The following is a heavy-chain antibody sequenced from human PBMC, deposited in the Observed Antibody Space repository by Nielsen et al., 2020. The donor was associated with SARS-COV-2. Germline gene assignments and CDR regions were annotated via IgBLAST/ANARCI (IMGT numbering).Heavy chain of an antibody. J-gene: IGHJ5*01. CDR2: ISRSGDTT. D-gene: IGHD4-17*01. Sequence: GGSLRLSCAASGFAFPDYAMSWVRQAPGKGLEWVSAISRSGDTTYYAESVRGRFTISRDNSKETLYLRISRLRAEDTAVYYCAKGGVDYGDPRHGWFDSWGQGTLVTVSS. CDR3: AKGGVDYGDPRHGWFDS. CDR1: GFAFPDYA. V-gene: IGHV3-23*01.